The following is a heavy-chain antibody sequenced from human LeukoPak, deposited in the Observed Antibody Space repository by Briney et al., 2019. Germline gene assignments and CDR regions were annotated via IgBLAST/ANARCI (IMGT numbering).Heavy chain of an antibody. CDR3: VRDNPRQQGFAY. CDR2: IYSGGST. Sequence: GGSLRLSCAASGFTVSSNYMSWVRQAPGKGLEWVSVIYSGGSTYYADSVKGRFTISRDNAKNSLYLQMNSLRAEDTAVYYCVRDNPRQQGFAYWGQGTLVTVSS. J-gene: IGHJ4*02. D-gene: IGHD6-13*01. CDR1: GFTVSSNY. V-gene: IGHV3-53*01.